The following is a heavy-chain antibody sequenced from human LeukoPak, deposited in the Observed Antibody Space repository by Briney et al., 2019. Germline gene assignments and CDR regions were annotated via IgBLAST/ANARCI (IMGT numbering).Heavy chain of an antibody. CDR2: ISSSGSTI. Sequence: GGSLGLSCAASGFTFSDYYMSWIRQAPGKGLEWVSYISSSGSTIYYADSVKGRFTISRDNAKNSLYLQMNSLRAEDTAVYYCASITMVRGVIINGIDYWGQGTLVTVSS. D-gene: IGHD3-10*01. J-gene: IGHJ4*02. CDR1: GFTFSDYY. CDR3: ASITMVRGVIINGIDY. V-gene: IGHV3-11*01.